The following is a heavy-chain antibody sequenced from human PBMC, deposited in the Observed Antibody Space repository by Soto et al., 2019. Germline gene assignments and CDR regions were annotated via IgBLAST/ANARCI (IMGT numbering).Heavy chain of an antibody. J-gene: IGHJ5*02. CDR1: GGSITTSGDY. V-gene: IGHV4-31*03. CDR3: VRDGTKTLRDWFDP. Sequence: SETLSLTCTVSGGSITTSGDYWSWIRQHPGKGLEWIGYISHSGITEYNPSLKSRVMMSVDMSKKQFSLKLRSVTAADTAVYYCVRDGTKTLRDWFDPWGQGISVTVSS. CDR2: ISHSGIT. D-gene: IGHD1-1*01.